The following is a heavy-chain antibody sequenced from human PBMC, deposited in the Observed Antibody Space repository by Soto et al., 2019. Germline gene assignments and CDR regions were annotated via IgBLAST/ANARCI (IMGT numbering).Heavy chain of an antibody. CDR3: ARVGGSGWNFDS. CDR1: GGSISSGGYY. D-gene: IGHD6-19*01. J-gene: IGHJ4*02. V-gene: IGHV4-31*03. Sequence: SETLSLTCTVSGGSISSGGYYWSWIRQHPGKGLEWIGYIYYSGSTYYNPSLKSRVTISVDTSKNQFSLKLSSVTAADMAIYYCARVGGSGWNFDSWGQGILVTVSS. CDR2: IYYSGST.